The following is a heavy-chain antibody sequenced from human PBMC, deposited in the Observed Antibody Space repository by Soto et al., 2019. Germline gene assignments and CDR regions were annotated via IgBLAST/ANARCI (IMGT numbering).Heavy chain of an antibody. V-gene: IGHV3-74*01. CDR2: IKSDGSST. D-gene: IGHD6-19*01. Sequence: GGSLRVSCAASGFTFSSDWMHWVRQAPGKGLVWVSRIKSDGSSTSYADSVKGRFTISRDNAKNTLYLQMNSLRAEDTAVYYCAIAVAATVFDYWGQGTLVTVSS. CDR3: AIAVAATVFDY. CDR1: GFTFSSDW. J-gene: IGHJ4*02.